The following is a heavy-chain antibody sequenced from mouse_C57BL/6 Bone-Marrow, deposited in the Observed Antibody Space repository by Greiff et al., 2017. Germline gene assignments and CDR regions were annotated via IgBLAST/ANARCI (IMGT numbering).Heavy chain of an antibody. CDR1: GYTFTSYW. D-gene: IGHD2-4*01. V-gene: IGHV1-59*01. CDR3: ARKDDYDVYAMDY. Sequence: VQLQQPGAELVRPGTSVKLSCKASGYTFTSYWMHWVKQRPGQGLEWIGVIDPSDSYTNYNQKFKGKATLTVDTSSSTAYMQLSSLTSEDSAVYYCARKDDYDVYAMDYWGQGTSVTVSS. J-gene: IGHJ4*01. CDR2: IDPSDSYT.